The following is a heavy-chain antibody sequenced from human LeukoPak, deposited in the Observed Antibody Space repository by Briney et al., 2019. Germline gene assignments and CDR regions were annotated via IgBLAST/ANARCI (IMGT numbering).Heavy chain of an antibody. CDR2: IGGLDYST. V-gene: IGHV3-23*01. Sequence: GGSLRLSCAASGFTFSSYGMSWVRQPPGKGLEWVSGIGGLDYSTYYADSLKGRFTISKDPSKNTVILQMNSLTAGDTAVYYCAKDSHNGYFDSWGQGTLVTVSP. CDR1: GFTFSSYG. CDR3: AKDSHNGYFDS. D-gene: IGHD2-8*01. J-gene: IGHJ4*02.